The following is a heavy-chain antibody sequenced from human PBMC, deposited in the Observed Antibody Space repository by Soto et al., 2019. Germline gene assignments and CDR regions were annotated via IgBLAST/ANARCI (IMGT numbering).Heavy chain of an antibody. Sequence: VKVSCKASGGTFSSYAISWVRQAPGQGLEWMGGIIPIFGTANYAQKFQGRVTITADESTSTAYMELSSLRSEDTAVYYCARDESSWPPGEYYYYYGMDVWGQGTTVTVSS. CDR1: GGTFSSYA. CDR2: IIPIFGTA. CDR3: ARDESSWPPGEYYYYYGMDV. V-gene: IGHV1-69*13. D-gene: IGHD6-13*01. J-gene: IGHJ6*02.